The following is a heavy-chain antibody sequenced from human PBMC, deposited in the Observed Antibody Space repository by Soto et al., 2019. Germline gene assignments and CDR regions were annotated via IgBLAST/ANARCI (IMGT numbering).Heavy chain of an antibody. CDR3: AGAPCVRRGDCYCDY. V-gene: IGHV4-61*01. Sequence: PSETLSLTCTVSGGSVSSDTYYWRGSREPAGNGLEWIGHIYYTGSTNYNPSLKSRVTMSVDTSKNQFSLTLYSVTSADTALYYCAGAPCVRRGDCYCDYWGTGALVTVSS. CDR1: GGSVSSDTYY. CDR2: IYYTGST. D-gene: IGHD2-21*02. J-gene: IGHJ4*02.